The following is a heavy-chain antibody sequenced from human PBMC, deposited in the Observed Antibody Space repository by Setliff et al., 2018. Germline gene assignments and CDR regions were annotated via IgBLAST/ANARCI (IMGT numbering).Heavy chain of an antibody. J-gene: IGHJ2*01. CDR1: GDSITNMSFY. D-gene: IGHD2-8*01. CDR3: ARNPASFQYAFDG. Sequence: SETLSLTCTVSGDSITNMSFYWGWIRQPPGKGPDWIGSIYYDGSTYHNPSLKSRVTISIDTSNNQFSLSLRSVTAADTALYYCARNPASFQYAFDGWGRGTLVTVSS. V-gene: IGHV4-39*07. CDR2: IYYDGST.